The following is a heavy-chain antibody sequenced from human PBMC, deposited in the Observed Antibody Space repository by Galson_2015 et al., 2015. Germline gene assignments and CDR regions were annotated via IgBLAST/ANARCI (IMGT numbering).Heavy chain of an antibody. CDR1: GFTFDDYA. Sequence: SLRLSCAASGFTFDDYAMHWVRQAPGKGLEWVSLISGDGGSTYYADSVKGRFTISRDNSKNSLYLQMNSLRTEDTALYYCAKDIVVVVAAQTNELYYYYYGMDVWGQGTTVTVSS. D-gene: IGHD2-15*01. CDR3: AKDIVVVVAAQTNELYYYYYGMDV. V-gene: IGHV3-43*02. J-gene: IGHJ6*02. CDR2: ISGDGGST.